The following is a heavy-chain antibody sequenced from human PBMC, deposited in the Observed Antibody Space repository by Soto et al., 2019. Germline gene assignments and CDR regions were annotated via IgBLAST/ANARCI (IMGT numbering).Heavy chain of an antibody. CDR3: ARLGDYYDSSGYYRDYFDY. CDR1: GGSISSYY. V-gene: IGHV4-59*01. Sequence: SETLSLTCTVSGGSISSYYWNWSRQPPGKGLEWIGYIYYSGSTNYNPSLKSRVTISVDTSKNQFSLKLSSVTAADTAVYYCARLGDYYDSSGYYRDYFDYWGQGTLVTVSS. D-gene: IGHD3-22*01. CDR2: IYYSGST. J-gene: IGHJ4*02.